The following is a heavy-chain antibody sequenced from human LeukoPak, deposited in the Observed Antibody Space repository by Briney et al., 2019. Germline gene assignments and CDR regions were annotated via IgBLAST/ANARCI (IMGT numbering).Heavy chain of an antibody. V-gene: IGHV1-46*03. CDR2: INPSGCST. J-gene: IGHJ4*02. CDR1: GYTFTSYY. D-gene: IGHD4-23*01. CDR3: ARVGYGGYFDY. Sequence: ASVKVSCKASGYTFTSYYMHWVRQAPGQGLEWMGIINPSGCSTSYAQKFQGRVTMTRDTSTSTVYMELSSLRSEDTAVYYCARVGYGGYFDYWGQGTLVTVSS.